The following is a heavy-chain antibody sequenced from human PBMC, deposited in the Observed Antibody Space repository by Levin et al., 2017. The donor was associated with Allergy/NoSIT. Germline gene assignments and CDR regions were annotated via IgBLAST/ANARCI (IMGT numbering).Heavy chain of an antibody. Sequence: ASVKVSCKASGYTFTDYYMHWVRQAPGQGLEWMGIINPSGGTPTYAQKLQGRVSMTRDTSTTTVYMELSSLRSEDTAVYYCARGLGAGSYYVWGQGTLVTVSS. J-gene: IGHJ4*02. CDR2: INPSGGTP. CDR1: GYTFTDYY. D-gene: IGHD3-10*01. V-gene: IGHV1-46*01. CDR3: ARGLGAGSYYV.